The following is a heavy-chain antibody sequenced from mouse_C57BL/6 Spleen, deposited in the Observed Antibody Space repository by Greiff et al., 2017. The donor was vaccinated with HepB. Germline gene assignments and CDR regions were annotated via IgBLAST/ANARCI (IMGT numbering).Heavy chain of an antibody. CDR3: ARQGYYFGY. J-gene: IGHJ2*01. CDR2: ISSGGSYT. CDR1: GFTFSSYG. Sequence: VQLQESGGDLVKPGGSLKLSCAASGFTFSSYGMSWVRQTPDKRLEWVATISSGGSYTYYPDSVKGRFTISRDNAKNTLYLQMSSLKSEDTAMYYCARQGYYFGYWGHATTLTVS. V-gene: IGHV5-6*01.